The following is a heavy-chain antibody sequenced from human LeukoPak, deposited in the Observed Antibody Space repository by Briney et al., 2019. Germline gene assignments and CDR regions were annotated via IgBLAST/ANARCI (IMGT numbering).Heavy chain of an antibody. J-gene: IGHJ5*02. CDR3: AKDRMVRGVIGLYDP. V-gene: IGHV3-30*18. CDR2: ISYDGSNK. Sequence: PGGSLRLSCAASGFTFSSYGMHWVRQAPGKGLEWVAVISYDGSNKYYADSVKGRFTISRDNSKNTLCLQMNSLRAEDTAVYYCAKDRMVRGVIGLYDPWGQGTLVTVSS. D-gene: IGHD3-10*01. CDR1: GFTFSSYG.